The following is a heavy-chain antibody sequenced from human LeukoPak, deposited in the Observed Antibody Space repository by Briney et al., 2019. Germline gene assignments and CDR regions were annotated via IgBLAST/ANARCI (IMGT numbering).Heavy chain of an antibody. J-gene: IGHJ4*02. CDR1: GFTFNTFN. CDR3: AIMHGYYDGSGYWVQ. V-gene: IGHV3-23*01. Sequence: GGSLRLSCAASGFTFNTFNMNWVRQAPGKGLEWVSFISPSADRTSNADSVEGRFTISRDNPRNTLYLQMNSLRDEDTAVYYCAIMHGYYDGSGYWVQWGQGTLVTVSS. D-gene: IGHD3-22*01. CDR2: ISPSADRT.